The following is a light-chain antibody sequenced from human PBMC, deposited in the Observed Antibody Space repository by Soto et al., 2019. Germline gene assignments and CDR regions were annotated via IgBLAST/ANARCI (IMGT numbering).Light chain of an antibody. Sequence: SALTQPPSVYGSPGQSGTISCTGTSSDVGSYNRLSWYQQPPGTAPKLIMYEVNTRPSGVPDRFSGSKSGSTASLTISGLQAEDEADYYCSLYISGSTYVFGTGTKVTVL. CDR3: SLYISGSTYV. J-gene: IGLJ1*01. CDR2: EVN. V-gene: IGLV2-18*01. CDR1: SSDVGSYNR.